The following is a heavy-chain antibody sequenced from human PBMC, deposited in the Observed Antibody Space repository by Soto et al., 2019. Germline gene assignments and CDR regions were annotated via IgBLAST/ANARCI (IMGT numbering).Heavy chain of an antibody. J-gene: IGHJ4*02. V-gene: IGHV1-18*01. CDR3: ARDRGSTIFGVVTYFDY. Sequence: ASVKVSCKASGYTFTSYGIIWVRQAPGQGLEWMGWISAYNGNTNYAQKLQGRVTMTTDTSTSTAYMELRSLRSDDTAVYYCARDRGSTIFGVVTYFDYWGQGTLVTVSS. D-gene: IGHD3-3*01. CDR2: ISAYNGNT. CDR1: GYTFTSYG.